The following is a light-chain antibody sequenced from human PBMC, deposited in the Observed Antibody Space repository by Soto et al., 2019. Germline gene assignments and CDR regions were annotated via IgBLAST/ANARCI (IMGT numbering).Light chain of an antibody. CDR2: KAS. CDR3: QQYNSYSKT. V-gene: IGKV1-5*03. J-gene: IGKJ1*01. Sequence: DIQMTQSPSTLSASVGDRVTITCRASQSISSWLAWYQQKPGKAPKLLIYKASSLESGVPSRFSGSGSGTEFTLTISSLQPDNFATYYCQQYNSYSKTFGQGPKVEI. CDR1: QSISSW.